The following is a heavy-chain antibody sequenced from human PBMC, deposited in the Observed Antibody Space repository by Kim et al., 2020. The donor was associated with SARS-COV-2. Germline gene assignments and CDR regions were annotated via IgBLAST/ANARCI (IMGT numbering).Heavy chain of an antibody. CDR1: GFTFGDYA. V-gene: IGHV3-49*03. D-gene: IGHD6-6*01. J-gene: IGHJ4*02. CDR3: TRTPSSSIAVPFDY. Sequence: GGSLRLSCTASGFTFGDYAMSWFRQAPGKGLEWVGFIRSKAYGGTTEYAASVKGRFTISRDDSKSIAYLQMNSLKTEDTAVYYCTRTPSSSIAVPFDYWGQGTLVTVSS. CDR2: IRSKAYGGTT.